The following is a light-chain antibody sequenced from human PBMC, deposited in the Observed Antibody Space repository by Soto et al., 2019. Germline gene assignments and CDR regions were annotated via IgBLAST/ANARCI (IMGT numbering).Light chain of an antibody. J-gene: IGLJ3*02. CDR2: STN. Sequence: QTEVTQEPSLSVSPGGTVTLTCGLSSGSVSTSYYPSWYQQTPGQAPRTLIYSTNTRSSGVPDRFSGSILGNKAALTITGAQADDESDYYCVLYMGSGSWVFGGGTKLTVL. CDR1: SGSVSTSYY. CDR3: VLYMGSGSWV. V-gene: IGLV8-61*01.